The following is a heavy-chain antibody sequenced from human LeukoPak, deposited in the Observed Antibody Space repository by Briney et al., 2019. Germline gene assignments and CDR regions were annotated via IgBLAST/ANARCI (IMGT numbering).Heavy chain of an antibody. Sequence: GGSLRLSCAASGFTFSIYTMNWVRQAPGKGLEWVSSISSRSSYIYYADSVKGRFTISRDNAKNSLYLQMNSLRAEDTAVYYCARDVPSGFANDYWGQGTLVTVSS. CDR2: ISSRSSYI. D-gene: IGHD3-22*01. CDR1: GFTFSIYT. J-gene: IGHJ4*02. CDR3: ARDVPSGFANDY. V-gene: IGHV3-21*01.